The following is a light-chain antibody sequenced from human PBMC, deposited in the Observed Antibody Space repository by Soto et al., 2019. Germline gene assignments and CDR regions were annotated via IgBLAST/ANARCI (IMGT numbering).Light chain of an antibody. CDR1: QSVSRDN. CDR3: QQSDREPYI. Sequence: EIVLTQAPGTLCLSPGERGTLSCRASQSVSRDNLAWYQQKPGQAPRLLIYGASRRAPGSPDRFSGSGSGTDFTLTISRPEPEDFAVYYCQQSDREPYIFGQGSKVEIK. J-gene: IGKJ2*01. V-gene: IGKV3-20*01. CDR2: GAS.